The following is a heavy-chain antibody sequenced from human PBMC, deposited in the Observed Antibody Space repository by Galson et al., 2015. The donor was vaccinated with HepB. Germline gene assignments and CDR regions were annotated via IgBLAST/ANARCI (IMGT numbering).Heavy chain of an antibody. CDR3: ARDVGG. Sequence: SLRLSCAASGFSVRNYMRWFRQAPGKGLEWVALIFSDGTTEYADSAKGRFTISRGNSKNTMYLQMNSLRAEDTALYYCARDVGGGGQGTLVTVSS. D-gene: IGHD3-16*01. CDR2: IFSDGTT. CDR1: GFSVRNY. J-gene: IGHJ4*02. V-gene: IGHV3-53*01.